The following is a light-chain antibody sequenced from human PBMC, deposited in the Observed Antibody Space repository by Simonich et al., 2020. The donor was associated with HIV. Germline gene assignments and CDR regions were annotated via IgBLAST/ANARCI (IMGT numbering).Light chain of an antibody. CDR2: HVS. CDR1: SSDVVGYNY. J-gene: IGLJ2*01. Sequence: QSALTQPASVSGSPGQSITISCTGTSSDVVGYNYVSWYQQHPGKAPKLMIYHVSKRPSGVSNRFAGSKAGNTASLTISGLQAEDEADYYCSSYTSSSTLVFGGGTKLTVL. CDR3: SSYTSSSTLV. V-gene: IGLV2-14*01.